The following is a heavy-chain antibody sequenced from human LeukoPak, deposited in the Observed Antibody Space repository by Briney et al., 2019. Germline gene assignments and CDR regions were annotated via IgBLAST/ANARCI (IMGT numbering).Heavy chain of an antibody. V-gene: IGHV4-34*01. CDR2: INHSGST. CDR3: ARGTHDCSGSCYWYFDY. J-gene: IGHJ4*02. Sequence: SETLSLICAVYGGSFSGYYWNWIRQPPGKGLEWIGEINHSGSTNYNPSLKSRVTISVDTSKNQFSLKLSSVTAADTAVYYCARGTHDCSGSCYWYFDYWGQGTLVTVSS. CDR1: GGSFSGYY. D-gene: IGHD2-15*01.